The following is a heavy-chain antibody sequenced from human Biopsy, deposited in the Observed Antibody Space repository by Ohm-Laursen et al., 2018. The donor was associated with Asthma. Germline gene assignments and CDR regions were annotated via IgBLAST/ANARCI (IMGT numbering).Heavy chain of an antibody. CDR1: GGTFSSYA. Sequence: SVKVSCKASGGTFSSYAISWVRQAPGQGLEWMGGLIPVLGTPDHAQMFEGRVTITADESTSTAYMELSSLSSEDTAVYYCARGYSGSDRIVYYYSGLEVWGQGTTVTVSS. CDR2: LIPVLGTP. CDR3: ARGYSGSDRIVYYYSGLEV. V-gene: IGHV1-69*13. D-gene: IGHD5-12*01. J-gene: IGHJ6*02.